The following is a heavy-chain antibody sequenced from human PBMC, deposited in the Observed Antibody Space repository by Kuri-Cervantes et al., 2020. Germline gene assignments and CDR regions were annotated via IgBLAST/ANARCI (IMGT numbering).Heavy chain of an antibody. J-gene: IGHJ5*02. CDR2: ISCNSGCI. CDR3: VKDSVQWGTAVVCKTPES. D-gene: IGHD3-22*01. Sequence: GGSLRLSCAASGFTFDDYAMHWVRQAPGKGLEWVSGISCNSGCIGYADSVKGRFTISRDNSRSTLYLQMDRLRSEDTAVYYCVKDSVQWGTAVVCKTPESWGQGTLVTVSS. V-gene: IGHV3-9*01. CDR1: GFTFDDYA.